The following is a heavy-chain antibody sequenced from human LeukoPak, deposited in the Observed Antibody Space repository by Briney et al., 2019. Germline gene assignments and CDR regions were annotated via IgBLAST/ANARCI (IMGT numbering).Heavy chain of an antibody. V-gene: IGHV3-74*03. CDR2: INSYGSSV. J-gene: IGHJ4*02. D-gene: IGHD5-12*01. CDR3: AREGRVSGYDFDC. Sequence: GGSLRLSCAASGFTFSSYWMHWVRQAPGKGRVWVSRINSYGSSVTYADSVKGRFTISRDNAKNTLFLQMNSLRVEDTAVYYCAREGRVSGYDFDCWGQGTLVTVSS. CDR1: GFTFSSYW.